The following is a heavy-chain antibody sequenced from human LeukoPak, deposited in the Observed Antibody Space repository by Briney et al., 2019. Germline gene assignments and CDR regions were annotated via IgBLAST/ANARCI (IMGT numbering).Heavy chain of an antibody. Sequence: ASVKVSCKASGYTFTSYDINWVRQATGQGLEWMGWMNPNSGNTGYAQKFQGRVTMTRNTSISTAYMELSSLRSEDTAVYYCARTRPRLGYCSGGSCYGYNWFDPWGQGTLVTVSS. CDR3: ARTRPRLGYCSGGSCYGYNWFDP. CDR2: MNPNSGNT. CDR1: GYTFTSYD. J-gene: IGHJ5*02. V-gene: IGHV1-8*01. D-gene: IGHD2-15*01.